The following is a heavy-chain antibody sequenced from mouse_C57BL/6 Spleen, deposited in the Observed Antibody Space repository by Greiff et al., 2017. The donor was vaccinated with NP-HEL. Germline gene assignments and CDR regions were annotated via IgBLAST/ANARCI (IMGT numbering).Heavy chain of an antibody. J-gene: IGHJ2*01. CDR2: INPGSGGT. V-gene: IGHV1-54*01. CDR1: GYAFTNYL. Sequence: QVQLKQSGAELVRPGTSVKVSCKASGYAFTNYLIEWVKQRPGQGLEWIGVINPGSGGTNYNEKFKGKATLTADKSSSTAYMQLSSLTSEDSAVYFCARYDGYYGDYWGQGTTLTVSS. CDR3: ARYDGYYGDY. D-gene: IGHD2-3*01.